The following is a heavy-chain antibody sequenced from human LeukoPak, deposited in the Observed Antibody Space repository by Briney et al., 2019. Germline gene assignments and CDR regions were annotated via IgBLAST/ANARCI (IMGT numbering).Heavy chain of an antibody. V-gene: IGHV4-59*01. J-gene: IGHJ5*02. D-gene: IGHD5-12*01. CDR1: GGSITSYY. CDR2: VYYSGST. CDR3: ARDLRVDIVANWFDP. Sequence: PSETLSLTYTVSGGSITSYYWSWIRQPPGDGLECIGFVYYSGSTNDNTSLKSRVTISVDRSKNQFSLKLSSVTAAETAVYYCARDLRVDIVANWFDPWGQGTLVTVSS.